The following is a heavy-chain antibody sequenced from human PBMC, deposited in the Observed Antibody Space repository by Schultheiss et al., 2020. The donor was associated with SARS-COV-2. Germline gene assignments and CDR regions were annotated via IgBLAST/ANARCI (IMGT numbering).Heavy chain of an antibody. D-gene: IGHD5-24*01. CDR1: GGSFSGYY. CDR2: IYHSGST. CDR3: ARGMATFDP. V-gene: IGHV4-34*01. Sequence: SETLSLTCAVYGGSFSGYYWSWIRQPPGKGLEWIGSIYHSGSTYYNPSLKSRVTISVDTSKNQFSLKLSSVTAADTAVYYCARGMATFDPWGQGTLVTVSS. J-gene: IGHJ5*02.